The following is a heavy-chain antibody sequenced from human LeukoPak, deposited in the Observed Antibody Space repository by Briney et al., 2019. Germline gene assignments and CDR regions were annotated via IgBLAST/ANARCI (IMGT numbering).Heavy chain of an antibody. CDR2: FSGGGDS. CDR1: GFTSGIYA. CDR3: GKEVERHFDLKY. J-gene: IGHJ4*02. V-gene: IGHV3-23*01. Sequence: HPGGSLRLSCAVSGFTSGIYAVSWVRQAPGKGLEWVSAFSGGGDSYYADSVKGRFTISRDNSKKILYLQMNSLRAEDTAVYYCGKEVERHFDLKYWGQGTLVTVSS.